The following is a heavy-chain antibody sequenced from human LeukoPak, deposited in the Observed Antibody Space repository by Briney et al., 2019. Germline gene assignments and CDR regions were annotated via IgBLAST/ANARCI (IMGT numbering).Heavy chain of an antibody. J-gene: IGHJ4*02. CDR3: AKNLRVVPAAKGSYDWGYYFDY. CDR2: ISGSGGST. D-gene: IGHD2-2*01. CDR1: GFTFSSYA. Sequence: GGSLRLXCAASGFTFSSYAMSWVRQAPGKGLEWVSAISGSGGSTYYADSVKGRFTISRDNSKNTLYLQMNSLRAEDTAVYYCAKNLRVVPAAKGSYDWGYYFDYWGQGTLVTVSS. V-gene: IGHV3-23*01.